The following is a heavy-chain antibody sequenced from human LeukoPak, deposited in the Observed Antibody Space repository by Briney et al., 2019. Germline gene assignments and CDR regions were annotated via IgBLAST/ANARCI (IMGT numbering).Heavy chain of an antibody. CDR2: MNPNSGNT. CDR3: ARGGPTTYYYDSSGPNDY. V-gene: IGHV1-8*01. D-gene: IGHD3-22*01. CDR1: GYTFTSYD. Sequence: ASVKVSCKASGYTFTSYDINWVRQATGQGLEWMGWMNPNSGNTGYAQKFQGRVTMTRNTSISTAYMELSNLRSEDTAVYYCARGGPTTYYYDSSGPNDYWGQGTLVTVSS. J-gene: IGHJ4*02.